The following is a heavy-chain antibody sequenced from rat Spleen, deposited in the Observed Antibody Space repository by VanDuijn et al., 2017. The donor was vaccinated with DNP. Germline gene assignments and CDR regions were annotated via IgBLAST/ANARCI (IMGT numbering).Heavy chain of an antibody. J-gene: IGHJ2*01. V-gene: IGHV4-2*01. CDR3: ARAVPRYFDY. CDR2: VNGDGNTM. CDR1: GFNFNDYW. Sequence: EVKLVESGGGLVQPGRSLKLSCAASGFNFNDYWMGWVRQAPGKGLEWIGEVNGDGNTMNYTPSLKDKFTISRDNAQNILYLQMSNLGSEDTAIYYCARAVPRYFDYWGQGVMVTVSS.